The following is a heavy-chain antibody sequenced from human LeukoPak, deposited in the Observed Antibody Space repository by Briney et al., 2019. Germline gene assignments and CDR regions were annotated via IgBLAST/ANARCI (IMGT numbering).Heavy chain of an antibody. CDR2: FDPEDGET. D-gene: IGHD1-26*01. CDR1: GYTLTEIS. V-gene: IGHV1-24*01. J-gene: IGHJ4*02. Sequence: ASVKVSCKVSGYTLTEISMHWVRQAPGKGLEWMGGFDPEDGETIYAQKFQGRVTMTEDTSTDTAYMELSSLRSEDTAVYYCATVLSGSYLGGSYFDYWGQETLVTVSS. CDR3: ATVLSGSYLGGSYFDY.